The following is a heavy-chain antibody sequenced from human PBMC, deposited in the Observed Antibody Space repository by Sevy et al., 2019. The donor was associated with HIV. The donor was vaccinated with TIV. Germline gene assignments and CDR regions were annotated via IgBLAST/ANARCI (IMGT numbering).Heavy chain of an antibody. J-gene: IGHJ6*02. D-gene: IGHD6-13*01. CDR2: ISGSGGST. Sequence: GGSLRLSCAASGFTFSTYTMNWVRQAPGKGLEWVSAISGSGGSTYYADSVKGRFTISRDKSKNTLYLQMNNLRAEDTAVDYCAKGDSTFYCMDVWGQGTTVTVSS. CDR3: AKGDSTFYCMDV. V-gene: IGHV3-23*01. CDR1: GFTFSTYT.